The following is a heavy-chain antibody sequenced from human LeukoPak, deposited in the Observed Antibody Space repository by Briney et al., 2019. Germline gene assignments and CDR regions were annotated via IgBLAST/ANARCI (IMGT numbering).Heavy chain of an antibody. J-gene: IGHJ3*02. CDR3: ARGYCSSTSCYTIDAFDI. D-gene: IGHD2-2*02. V-gene: IGHV4-59*01. CDR1: GGSISSYY. Sequence: SETLSLTCTVSGGSISSYYWSWIRQPPGKGLEWIGYIYYSGSTNYNPSLKSRVTISVDTSKYQFSLKLSSVTAADTAVYYCARGYCSSTSCYTIDAFDIWGQGTMVTVSS. CDR2: IYYSGST.